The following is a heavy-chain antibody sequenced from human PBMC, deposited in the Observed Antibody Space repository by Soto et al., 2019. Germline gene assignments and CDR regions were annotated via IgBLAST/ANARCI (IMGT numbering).Heavy chain of an antibody. D-gene: IGHD6-13*01. Sequence: QITLKESGPTLVKPTQTLTLTCTFSGFSLSTSGVGVGWIRQPPGKALEWLALIYWDDDKRYSPSLKSRLTITKDTSKNQVVLTMTNMDPVDTATYYCAHIELSKRGKNRYSPTGVFDIWGRGTMVTVSS. CDR1: GFSLSTSGVG. V-gene: IGHV2-5*02. CDR2: IYWDDDK. J-gene: IGHJ3*02. CDR3: AHIELSKRGKNRYSPTGVFDI.